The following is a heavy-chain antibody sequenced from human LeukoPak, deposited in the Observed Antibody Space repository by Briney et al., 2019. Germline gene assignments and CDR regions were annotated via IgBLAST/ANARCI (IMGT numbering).Heavy chain of an antibody. J-gene: IGHJ5*02. Sequence: SETLCLTCTVSGGSISTSSYYWAWIRQPPGKGLEWIGSIYYGGNTYYNSSLGSRVTISVDTSDKHFSLELTSVTAADTAVYYCARPRSLAAPSSWFDPWGQGTLVIVSS. CDR1: GGSISTSSYY. CDR3: ARPRSLAAPSSWFDP. V-gene: IGHV4-39*01. CDR2: IYYGGNT. D-gene: IGHD2-15*01.